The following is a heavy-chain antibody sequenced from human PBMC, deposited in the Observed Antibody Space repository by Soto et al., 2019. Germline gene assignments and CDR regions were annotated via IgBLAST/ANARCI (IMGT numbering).Heavy chain of an antibody. CDR2: ISAYNGNT. D-gene: IGHD3-10*01. CDR3: ARTPAGIRFGELLDYYYYGMDV. V-gene: IGHV1-18*01. CDR1: GYTFTSYG. Sequence: VASVKVSCKASGYTFTSYGISWVRQAPGQGLEWMGWISAYNGNTNYAQKLQGRVTMTTDTSTSTAYMELRSLRSDDTAVYYCARTPAGIRFGELLDYYYYGMDVWGQRTTVTGSS. J-gene: IGHJ6*02.